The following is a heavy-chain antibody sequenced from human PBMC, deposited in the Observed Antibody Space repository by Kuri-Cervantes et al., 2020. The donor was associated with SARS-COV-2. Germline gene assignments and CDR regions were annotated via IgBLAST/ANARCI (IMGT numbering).Heavy chain of an antibody. Sequence: GGSLRLSCAASGFTFSSYAMSWVRQAPGKGLEWVAFIRYDGSNKYYADSVKGRFTISRDNSKNTLYLQMNSLRAEDTAVYYCAKDPNSQETRYFQHWGQGTLVTVSS. CDR1: GFTFSSYA. D-gene: IGHD1/OR15-1a*01. CDR2: IRYDGSNK. J-gene: IGHJ1*01. CDR3: AKDPNSQETRYFQH. V-gene: IGHV3-30*02.